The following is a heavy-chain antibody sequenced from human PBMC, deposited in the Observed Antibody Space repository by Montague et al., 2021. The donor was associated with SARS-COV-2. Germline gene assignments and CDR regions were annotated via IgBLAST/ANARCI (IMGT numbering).Heavy chain of an antibody. D-gene: IGHD3-10*01. V-gene: IGHV4-34*01. CDR1: GTSFSAYS. CDR3: ARLRDGVVPSPILGVGPYYSYYYMDV. J-gene: IGHJ6*03. CDR2: INHGGST. Sequence: SETLSLTCAVHGTSFSAYSWNWIRQPPGKGLEWIGEINHGGSTKYNPSLKSRVTISADTSKNQFSLKLTSVAAADTAVYYCARLRDGVVPSPILGVGPYYSYYYMDVWGRGTTVTVSS.